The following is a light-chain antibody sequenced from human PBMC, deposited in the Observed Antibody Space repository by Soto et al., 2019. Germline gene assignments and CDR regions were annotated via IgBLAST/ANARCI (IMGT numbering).Light chain of an antibody. Sequence: DIPMTQSPSSLSASVGDRVTITCRASQDISVYLAWYQQKPGKVPKLLIYSASTLQSGVPSRFSGSGSVTDFTLTISSLQPEDVATYYCQKFNTAPLTCGQGTRLEIK. CDR2: SAS. CDR3: QKFNTAPLT. V-gene: IGKV1-27*01. J-gene: IGKJ5*01. CDR1: QDISVY.